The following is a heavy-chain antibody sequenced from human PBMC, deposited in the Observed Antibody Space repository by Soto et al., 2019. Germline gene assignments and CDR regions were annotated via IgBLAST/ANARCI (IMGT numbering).Heavy chain of an antibody. D-gene: IGHD3-10*01. V-gene: IGHV4-34*01. Sequence: RRILKKPRKGLEWIGEINHSGSTNYNPSLKSRVTISVDTSKNQFSLKLSSVTAADTAVYYCARGSYFNHRGYYYYYDMDVWGKGTTVSGPS. J-gene: IGHJ6*03. CDR3: ARGSYFNHRGYYYYYDMDV. CDR2: INHSGST.